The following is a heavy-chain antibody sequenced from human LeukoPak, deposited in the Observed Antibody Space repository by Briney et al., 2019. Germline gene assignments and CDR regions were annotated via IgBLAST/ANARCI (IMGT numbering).Heavy chain of an antibody. CDR3: ARGDYYYYGMDV. CDR1: GYTFTSYY. CDR2: INPNSGGT. J-gene: IGHJ6*02. Sequence: GASVKVSCKASGYTFTSYYMHWVRQAPGQGLEWMGWINPNSGGTNYAQKFQGWVTMTRDTSISTAYMELSRLRSDDTAVYYCARGDYYYYGMDVWGQGTTVTVSS. V-gene: IGHV1-2*04.